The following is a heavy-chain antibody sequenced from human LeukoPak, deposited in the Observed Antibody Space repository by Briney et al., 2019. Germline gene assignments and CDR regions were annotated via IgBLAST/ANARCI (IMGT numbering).Heavy chain of an antibody. D-gene: IGHD2-15*01. CDR1: GGTFSSYA. CDR2: IIPIFGTA. CDR3: ARGPLSVAAVVAVDYYYYYMDV. V-gene: IGHV1-69*13. J-gene: IGHJ6*03. Sequence: SVKVSCKASGGTFSSYAISWVRQAPGQGLEWMGGIIPIFGTANYAQKFQGRVTITADESTSTAYMELSSLRSEDTAVYYCARGPLSVAAVVAVDYYYYYMDVWGKGTTVTVSS.